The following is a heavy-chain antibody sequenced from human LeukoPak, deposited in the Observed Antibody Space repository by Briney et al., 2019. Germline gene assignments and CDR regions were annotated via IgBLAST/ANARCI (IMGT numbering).Heavy chain of an antibody. Sequence: ASVKVSCKASGYTFTSYYMHWVRQAPGQGLERMGIINPSGGSTSYAQKFQGRVTMTRDTSTSTVYMELSSLRSEDTAVYYCARRTPGIAVAGTGKWFDPWGQGTLVTVSS. CDR2: INPSGGST. D-gene: IGHD6-19*01. CDR1: GYTFTSYY. V-gene: IGHV1-46*01. J-gene: IGHJ5*02. CDR3: ARRTPGIAVAGTGKWFDP.